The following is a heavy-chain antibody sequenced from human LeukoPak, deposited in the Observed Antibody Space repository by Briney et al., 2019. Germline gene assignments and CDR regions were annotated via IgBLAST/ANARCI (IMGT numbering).Heavy chain of an antibody. J-gene: IGHJ3*02. CDR3: VRRNFVAFDI. CDR2: SESKANIYST. Sequence: VCLSESKANIYSTDYAASVQGRFSIATEEASNSLYLQMNSLKTEDTALYYCVRRNFVAFDIWGQGTMVTVSS. V-gene: IGHV3-72*01.